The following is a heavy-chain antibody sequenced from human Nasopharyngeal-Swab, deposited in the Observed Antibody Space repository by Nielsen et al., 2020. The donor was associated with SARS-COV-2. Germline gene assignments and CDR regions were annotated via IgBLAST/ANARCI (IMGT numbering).Heavy chain of an antibody. V-gene: IGHV3-21*01. CDR2: ISSSSGSI. J-gene: IGHJ4*02. D-gene: IGHD4-17*01. CDR1: GFTFSSYS. CDR3: ARVNSYGDYGGGDY. Sequence: GGSPRLSYAASGFTFSSYSMNWVRQAPGKGLEWVSSISSSSGSIYYADPVKGRFTVSRDNAKNSLYLQMNSLRAEDTGVYYCARVNSYGDYGGGDYWGQGTLVTVSS.